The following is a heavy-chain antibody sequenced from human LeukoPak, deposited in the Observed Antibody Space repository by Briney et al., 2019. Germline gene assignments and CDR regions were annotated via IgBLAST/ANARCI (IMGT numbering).Heavy chain of an antibody. Sequence: GGSLRLSCATSGFAFSNYWMNWVRQAPGKGLEWVANIQQDGSEKYYVDSVKGRFTISRDNPKNSLYLQMNSLRAEDTAVYYCARASSGWSAFDIWGQGTMVTVSS. J-gene: IGHJ3*02. CDR2: IQQDGSEK. CDR3: ARASSGWSAFDI. D-gene: IGHD6-19*01. V-gene: IGHV3-7*05. CDR1: GFAFSNYW.